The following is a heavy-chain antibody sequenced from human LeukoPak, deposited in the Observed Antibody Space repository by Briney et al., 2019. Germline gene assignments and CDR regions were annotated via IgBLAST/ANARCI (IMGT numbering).Heavy chain of an antibody. V-gene: IGHV3-48*02. D-gene: IGHD3-22*01. J-gene: IGHJ4*02. CDR1: GFIVRDYS. Sequence: QAGGSLRLSCAVSGFIVRDYSMNWVRQVPGKGLDWVSFISIKGDTRYYADSVKGRFTISRDNAKNSLYLQMNSLRDEDTAVYYCTRGVKEMQNYWGQGTLVTVSS. CDR3: TRGVKEMQNY. CDR2: ISIKGDTR.